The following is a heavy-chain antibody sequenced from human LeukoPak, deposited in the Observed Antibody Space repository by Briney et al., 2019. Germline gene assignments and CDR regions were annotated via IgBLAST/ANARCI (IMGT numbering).Heavy chain of an antibody. CDR2: IYYSGST. CDR1: GGSISSSSYY. CDR3: ARSPPAAIIWFDP. D-gene: IGHD2-2*01. Sequence: PSETLSLTCTVSGGSISSSSYYWGWIRQPPGKGLEWIGSIYYSGSTYCNPSLKSRVTISVDTSKNQFSLKLSSVTAADTAVYYCARSPPAAIIWFDPWGQGTLVTVSS. V-gene: IGHV4-39*07. J-gene: IGHJ5*02.